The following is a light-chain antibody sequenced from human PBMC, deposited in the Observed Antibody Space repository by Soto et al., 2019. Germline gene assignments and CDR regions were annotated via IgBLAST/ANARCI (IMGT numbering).Light chain of an antibody. Sequence: DIQLTQSPSFLSASVGDRVTITCRASQGISSYLAWYQQKPGKAPKLLIYAASTLQSGVPSRFSGSGSGTEFTLTISSLQPEDFATYYCQQYNSYPWTFGRGTKVDIK. J-gene: IGKJ1*01. CDR3: QQYNSYPWT. V-gene: IGKV1-9*01. CDR2: AAS. CDR1: QGISSY.